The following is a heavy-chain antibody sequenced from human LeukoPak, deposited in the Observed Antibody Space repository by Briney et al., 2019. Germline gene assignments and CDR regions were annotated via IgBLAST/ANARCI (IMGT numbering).Heavy chain of an antibody. J-gene: IGHJ3*02. Sequence: ASVKVACKASGGTFSSYAISWVRQAPGQGLEWMGGIIPILGTANYAQKFEGRVTITADKSTSTAYMELSSLRSEDTAVYYCARDNGYSSGRDAFDIWGQGTMVTVSS. V-gene: IGHV1-69*10. CDR3: ARDNGYSSGRDAFDI. D-gene: IGHD6-19*01. CDR1: GGTFSSYA. CDR2: IIPILGTA.